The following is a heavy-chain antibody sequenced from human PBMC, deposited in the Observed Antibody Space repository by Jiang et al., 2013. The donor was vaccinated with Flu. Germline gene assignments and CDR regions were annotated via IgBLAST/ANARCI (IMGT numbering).Heavy chain of an antibody. CDR1: GFTFSSYA. D-gene: IGHD3-16*02. Sequence: VQLVESGGGLEHPGGSLRLSCAASGFTFSSYAMSWVRQAPGKGLEWVSVISGSGGSTYYTDSVKGRFTISRDNSKNTLYLQMNSLRAEDTAVYYCAKKAPAGWDYVWGSYRTYYFDYWGRGNPGHRPPQ. CDR2: ISGSGGST. CDR3: AKKAPAGWDYVWGSYRTYYFDY. J-gene: IGHJ4*02. V-gene: IGHV3-23*04.